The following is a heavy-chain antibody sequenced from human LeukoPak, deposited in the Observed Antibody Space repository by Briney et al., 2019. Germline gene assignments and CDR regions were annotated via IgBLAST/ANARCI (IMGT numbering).Heavy chain of an antibody. CDR2: ISGSGDGT. CDR3: ANKPAGFDP. J-gene: IGHJ5*02. CDR1: GLTFSSDA. Sequence: GGSLRLSCTSSGLTFSSDAMTWVRQAPGKGLEWVSSISGSGDGTYYADSVKGRFTTSRDNSKNTLYLQMNSLRAEDTAVYYCANKPAGFDPWGQGTLATVSS. D-gene: IGHD1-14*01. V-gene: IGHV3-23*01.